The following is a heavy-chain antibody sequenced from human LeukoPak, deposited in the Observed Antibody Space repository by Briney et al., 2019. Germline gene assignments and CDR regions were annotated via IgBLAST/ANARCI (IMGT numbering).Heavy chain of an antibody. Sequence: SVTVSCKASGGTSSSYAISWVRQAPGQGLEWMGRIIPILGIANYAQKFQGRVTITADKSTSTAYMELSSLRSEDTAVYYCARDWGSIAAFYWGQGTLVTVSS. CDR1: GGTSSSYA. CDR2: IIPILGIA. V-gene: IGHV1-69*04. D-gene: IGHD6-6*01. CDR3: ARDWGSIAAFY. J-gene: IGHJ4*02.